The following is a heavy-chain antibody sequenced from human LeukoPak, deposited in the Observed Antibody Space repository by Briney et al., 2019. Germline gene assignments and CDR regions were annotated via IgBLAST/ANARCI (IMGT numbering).Heavy chain of an antibody. CDR1: GGTFSSYA. Sequence: GASVKVSCKASGGTFSSYAISWVRQAPGQGLEWMGWISAYNGNTNYAQKLQGRVTMTTDTSTSTAYMELRSLRSDDTAVYYCARAISTDILTGPPPYYYYYGMDVWGQGTTVTVSS. J-gene: IGHJ6*02. CDR3: ARAISTDILTGPPPYYYYYGMDV. D-gene: IGHD3-9*01. CDR2: ISAYNGNT. V-gene: IGHV1-18*01.